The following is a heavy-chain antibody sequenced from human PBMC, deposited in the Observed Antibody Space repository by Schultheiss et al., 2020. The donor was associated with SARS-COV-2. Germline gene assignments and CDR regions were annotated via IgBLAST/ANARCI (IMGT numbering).Heavy chain of an antibody. D-gene: IGHD3-9*01. V-gene: IGHV1-18*01. CDR3: AAERYDTLGGMDV. J-gene: IGHJ6*02. Sequence: ASVKVSCKASGYTFTSYAMHWVRQAPGQGLEWMGWISAYNGNTNYAQKLQGRVTMTTDTSTSTAYMELSSLRSEDTAVYYCAAERYDTLGGMDVWGQGTTVTVSS. CDR1: GYTFTSYA. CDR2: ISAYNGNT.